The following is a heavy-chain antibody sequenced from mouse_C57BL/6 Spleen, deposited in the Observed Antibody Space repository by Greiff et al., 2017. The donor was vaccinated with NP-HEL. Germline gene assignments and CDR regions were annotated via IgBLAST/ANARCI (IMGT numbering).Heavy chain of an antibody. CDR3: ARIYYYGSSPY. J-gene: IGHJ2*01. CDR2: INPSSGYT. CDR1: GYTFTSYW. V-gene: IGHV1-7*01. Sequence: QVQLQQSGAELAKPGASVKLSCKASGYTFTSYWMHWVKQRPGQGLEWIGYINPSSGYTKYNQKFKDKATLTAEKSSSTAYMQLSSLTYEDSAVYYCARIYYYGSSPYWGQGTTLTVSS. D-gene: IGHD1-1*01.